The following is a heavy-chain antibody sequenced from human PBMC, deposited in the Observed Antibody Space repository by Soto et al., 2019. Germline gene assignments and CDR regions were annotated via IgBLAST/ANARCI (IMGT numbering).Heavy chain of an antibody. CDR2: IYYSGST. CDR3: ARDAHRGTTYNWFDP. D-gene: IGHD1-7*01. V-gene: IGHV4-31*03. CDR1: GGSISSGGYY. Sequence: PSETLSLTCTVSGGSISSGGYYWSWIRQHPGKGLEWIGYIYYSGSTYYNPSLKSRVTISVDTSKNQFSLKLSSVTAADTAVYYCARDAHRGTTYNWFDPWGQGTLVTVSS. J-gene: IGHJ5*02.